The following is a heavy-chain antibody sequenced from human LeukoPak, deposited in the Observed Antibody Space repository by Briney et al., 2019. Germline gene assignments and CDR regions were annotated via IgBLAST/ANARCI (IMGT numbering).Heavy chain of an antibody. J-gene: IGHJ4*02. CDR2: ISSSSSYI. CDR3: ARDQYSSGWFDPVDY. Sequence: GGSLRLSCAASGFTFSSYSMNWVRQAPGKGLEWVSSISSSSSYIYYAHSVKGRFTISRDNAKNSLYLQMNSLRAEDTAVYYCARDQYSSGWFDPVDYWGQGTLVTVSS. V-gene: IGHV3-21*01. CDR1: GFTFSSYS. D-gene: IGHD6-19*01.